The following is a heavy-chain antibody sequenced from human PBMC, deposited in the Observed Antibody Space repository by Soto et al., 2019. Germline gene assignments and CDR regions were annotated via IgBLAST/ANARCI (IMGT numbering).Heavy chain of an antibody. CDR2: VSATGDST. V-gene: IGHV3-23*01. Sequence: GGSLRLSCVASGFTFSSYAMTWVRQSPGKGLEWVSTVSATGDSTYYGDSVKGRFTVSRDNSKNSLYLQMNSLRTEDTAVIYWAKGGAATPWHPFDIWGQGTMVTVSS. CDR1: GFTFSSYA. CDR3: AKGGAATPWHPFDI. D-gene: IGHD1-26*01. J-gene: IGHJ3*02.